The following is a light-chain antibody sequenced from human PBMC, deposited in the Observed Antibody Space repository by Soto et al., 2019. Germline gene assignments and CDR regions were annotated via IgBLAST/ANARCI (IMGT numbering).Light chain of an antibody. V-gene: IGKV1-39*01. Sequence: DIQMTQSPSSLSASVGDRVTITCRASHYIGTFLNWYQQRPGKAPKLLIYAASNLHGGLPFRFSGTGSGTEFTLTIHSLQPEDFATYYCKKNYSYPSITLGHGIRLEI. CDR3: KKNYSYPSIT. CDR1: HYIGTF. CDR2: AAS. J-gene: IGKJ5*01.